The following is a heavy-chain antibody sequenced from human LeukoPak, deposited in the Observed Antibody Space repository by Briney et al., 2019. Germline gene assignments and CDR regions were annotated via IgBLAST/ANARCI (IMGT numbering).Heavy chain of an antibody. CDR3: ARESDLYCSSTSCSYDY. D-gene: IGHD2-2*01. CDR2: IDPSDSYT. Sequence: GESLKISCKGSGYSFTSYWISWVRQMPGKGLEWMGRIDPSDSYTNYSPSFQGHVTISADKSISTAYLQWSSLKASDTAMYYCARESDLYCSSTSCSYDYWGQGTLVTVPS. J-gene: IGHJ4*02. V-gene: IGHV5-10-1*01. CDR1: GYSFTSYW.